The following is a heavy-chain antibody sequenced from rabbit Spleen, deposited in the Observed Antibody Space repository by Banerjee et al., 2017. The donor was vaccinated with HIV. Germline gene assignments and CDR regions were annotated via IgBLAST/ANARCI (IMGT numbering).Heavy chain of an antibody. V-gene: IGHV1S40*01. CDR3: ARDLVAVIGWNFNL. CDR2: IDAGSSGST. J-gene: IGHJ4*01. D-gene: IGHD1-1*01. CDR1: GFSFSSRYY. Sequence: QSLEESGGDLVKPGASLTLTCTASGFSFSSRYYMCWVRQAPGKGLEWIACIDAGSSGSTSYASWAKGRFTISKTSSTTVTLQMTSLTAADTATYFCARDLVAVIGWNFNLWGPGTLVTVS.